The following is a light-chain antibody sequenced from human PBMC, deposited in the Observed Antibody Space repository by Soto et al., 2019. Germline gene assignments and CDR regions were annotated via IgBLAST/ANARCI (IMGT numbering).Light chain of an antibody. J-gene: IGKJ2*01. Sequence: EIVLTQSPGTLSLSPGERATLSCRASQSVGDYLAWYQRKPGQAPRPLIYGASSRTTGFPDRFSGSGFGTDFTLTVSRLNPGDVAGYYCQHFPSSPLSPFGHWTNLEIK. V-gene: IGKV3-20*01. CDR2: GAS. CDR3: QHFPSSPLSP. CDR1: QSVGDY.